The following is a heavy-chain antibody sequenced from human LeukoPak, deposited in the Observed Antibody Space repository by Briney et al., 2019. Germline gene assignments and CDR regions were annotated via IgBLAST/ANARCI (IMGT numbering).Heavy chain of an antibody. J-gene: IGHJ4*02. CDR2: INHSGST. V-gene: IGHV4-34*01. Sequence: SETLSLTCAVYGGSFSGYYWSWIRQPPGKGLEWIGEINHSGSTNYNPSLKSRVTISVDTSKNQFSLKLSSVTAADTAVYYCARGLGYRSSTSCRRFDYWGQGTLVTVSS. CDR1: GGSFSGYY. CDR3: ARGLGYRSSTSCRRFDY. D-gene: IGHD2-2*01.